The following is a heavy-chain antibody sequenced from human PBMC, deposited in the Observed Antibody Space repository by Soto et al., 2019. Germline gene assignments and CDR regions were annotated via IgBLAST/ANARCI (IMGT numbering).Heavy chain of an antibody. CDR3: ARYMVSSWYLPYYYYYGMDV. J-gene: IGHJ6*02. CDR1: GYTFTSYG. Sequence: EASVKVSCKASGYTFTSYGISWVRQAPGQGLEWMGWISAYNGNTNYAQKLQGRVTMTTDTSTSTAYMELRSLRSDDTAVYYCARYMVSSWYLPYYYYYGMDVWGQGTTVTVSS. CDR2: ISAYNGNT. D-gene: IGHD6-13*01. V-gene: IGHV1-18*04.